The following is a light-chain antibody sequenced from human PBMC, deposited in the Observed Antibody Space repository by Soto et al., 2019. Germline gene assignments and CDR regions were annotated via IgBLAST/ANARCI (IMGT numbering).Light chain of an antibody. V-gene: IGKV2-28*01. CDR1: ESLLHRNGNTL. CDR2: LVS. CDR3: MQGLQTPRT. J-gene: IGKJ1*01. Sequence: DIVLTQSPLSLTVTPGESASISCTSSESLLHRNGNTLLDWYLQKPGQSPHLLIYLVSRLAPWVPDRFSGGGSWSDFTLTISRVEAEDVGVYYCMQGLQTPRTFGQGTKVDIK.